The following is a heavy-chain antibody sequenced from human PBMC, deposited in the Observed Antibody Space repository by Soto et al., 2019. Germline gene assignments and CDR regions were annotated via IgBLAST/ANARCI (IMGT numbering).Heavy chain of an antibody. V-gene: IGHV5-10-1*01. J-gene: IGHJ3*02. Sequence: GESLKISCKGSGYSFTSYWISWVRQMPGKGLEWMGRIDPSDSYTNYSPSFQGHVTISADKSISTAYLQWSSLKASDTAMYYCARRIGDCSSTSCFDAFDIWGQGTMDTVSS. CDR2: IDPSDSYT. CDR3: ARRIGDCSSTSCFDAFDI. D-gene: IGHD2-2*01. CDR1: GYSFTSYW.